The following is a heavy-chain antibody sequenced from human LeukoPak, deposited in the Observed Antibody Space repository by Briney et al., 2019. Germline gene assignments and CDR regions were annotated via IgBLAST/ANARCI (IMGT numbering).Heavy chain of an antibody. CDR2: IYHSGST. Sequence: SETLSLTCAVSGGSISSSNWWSWVRQPPGKGLEWIGEIYHSGSTNYNPSLKSRVTISVDKSKNQFSLKLSSVTAADTAVYYCARESAVTTSYYYMDVWGKGTTVTVSS. V-gene: IGHV4-4*02. CDR1: GGSISSSNW. CDR3: ARESAVTTSYYYMDV. D-gene: IGHD4-17*01. J-gene: IGHJ6*03.